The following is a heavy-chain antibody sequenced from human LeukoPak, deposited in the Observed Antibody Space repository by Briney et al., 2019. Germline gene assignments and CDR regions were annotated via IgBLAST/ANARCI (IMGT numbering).Heavy chain of an antibody. CDR3: ARDRPNEGFGESMSDAFDI. Sequence: ASVKVSCKASGYTFTSYGISWVRQAPGQGLEWMGWISAYNGNTNYAQKLQGRVTMTTDTSTSTAYMELRSLRSDDTAVYYCARDRPNEGFGESMSDAFDIWGQGTMVTVSS. CDR1: GYTFTSYG. V-gene: IGHV1-18*01. D-gene: IGHD3-10*01. J-gene: IGHJ3*02. CDR2: ISAYNGNT.